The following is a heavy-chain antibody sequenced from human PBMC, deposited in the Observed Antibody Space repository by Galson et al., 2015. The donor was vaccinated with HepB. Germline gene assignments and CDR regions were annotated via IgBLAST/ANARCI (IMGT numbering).Heavy chain of an antibody. J-gene: IGHJ4*02. Sequence: QSGAEVKKPGESLRISCKASGYDFTTYWISWVRQMPGKGLEWMGRIDPRDSYTNYSPSIQGHVTISVDKSLSTAYLQWSSLEASDTAMYFCAKHVLPYTSGWYGYFDYWGQGTLVTVSS. CDR3: AKHVLPYTSGWYGYFDY. CDR1: GYDFTTYW. CDR2: IDPRDSYT. V-gene: IGHV5-10-1*01. D-gene: IGHD6-19*01.